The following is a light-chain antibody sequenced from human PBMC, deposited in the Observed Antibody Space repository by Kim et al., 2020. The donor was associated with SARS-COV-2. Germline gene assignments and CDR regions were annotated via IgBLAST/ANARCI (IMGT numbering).Light chain of an antibody. CDR2: DVS. CDR1: RSDGGCYIY. CDR3: SSYTSSSWV. Sequence: PGQSVTISCTGTRSDGGCYIYVSLYQQHPGKAPKLMIYDVSNRPSGVSNRSPGSNSGNTASLTISGLQAEDEADYYCSSYTSSSWVFGGGTQLTVL. V-gene: IGLV2-14*03. J-gene: IGLJ3*02.